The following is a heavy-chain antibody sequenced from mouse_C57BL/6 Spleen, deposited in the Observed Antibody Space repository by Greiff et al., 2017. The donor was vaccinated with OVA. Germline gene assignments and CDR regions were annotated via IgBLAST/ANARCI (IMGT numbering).Heavy chain of an antibody. CDR3: ARMGYDYDGGFAY. CDR2: IWSGGST. CDR1: GFSLTSYG. J-gene: IGHJ3*01. Sequence: VQLQQSGPGLVQPSQSLSITCTVSGFSLTSYGVHWVRQSPGKGLEWLGVIWSGGSTDYNAAFISRLSISKDNSKSQVFFKMNSLQADDTAIYYCARMGYDYDGGFAYWGQGTLVTVSA. D-gene: IGHD2-4*01. V-gene: IGHV2-2*01.